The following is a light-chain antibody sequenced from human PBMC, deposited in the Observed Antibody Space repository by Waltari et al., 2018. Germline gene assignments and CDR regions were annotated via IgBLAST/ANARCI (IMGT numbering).Light chain of an antibody. CDR1: QSVLYSSNSQKY. V-gene: IGKV4-1*01. Sequence: DIVMTQSPDSLAVSLGERFTINCKSSQSVLYSSNSQKYFAWYQPKPGRPPKLLIYWASARESGVPDRFSGRESGTDFTLTISSLQAEDVAVYYCQQYYDIPWTFGQGTKVEIK. CDR2: WAS. J-gene: IGKJ1*01. CDR3: QQYYDIPWT.